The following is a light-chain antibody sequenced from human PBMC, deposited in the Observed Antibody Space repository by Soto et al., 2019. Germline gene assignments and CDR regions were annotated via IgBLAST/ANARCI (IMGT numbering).Light chain of an antibody. CDR1: QSVRSN. CDR3: QQYGSSPPYT. J-gene: IGKJ2*01. V-gene: IGKV3-20*01. Sequence: EIVMTQSPVTLSVSPGERATLSCRASQSVRSNLAWYQQKPGQAPRLLIYGASSRATGIPDRFSGSGSGTDFTLTISRLEPEDFAVYYCQQYGSSPPYTFGQGTKVDIK. CDR2: GAS.